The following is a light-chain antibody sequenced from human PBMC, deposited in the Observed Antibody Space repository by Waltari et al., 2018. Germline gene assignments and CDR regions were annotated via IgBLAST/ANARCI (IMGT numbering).Light chain of an antibody. CDR3: HHRIT. CDR1: RSVYDQ. Sequence: IVLTQSPATLSLSPGERATLSCRTSRSVYDQLAWYQQKPGQAPRLLVYDASNRAAGIPARFSGSGSGTGFTLTISSLEPEDFAVYYCHHRITFGPGTKLDI. V-gene: IGKV3-11*01. CDR2: DAS. J-gene: IGKJ3*01.